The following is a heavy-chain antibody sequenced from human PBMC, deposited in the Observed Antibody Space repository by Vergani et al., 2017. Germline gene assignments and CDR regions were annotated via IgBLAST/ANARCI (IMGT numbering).Heavy chain of an antibody. CDR3: ARVQVVKGAFDI. V-gene: IGHV4-59*01. CDR2: IYYSGST. CDR1: GGSISSYY. D-gene: IGHD4-23*01. Sequence: QVQLQESGPGLVKPSETLSLTCTVSGGSISSYYWSWIRQPPGKGLEWIGYIYYSGSTNYNPSLKSRVTILVDTSKNQFSLKLSSVTAADTAVYYCARVQVVKGAFDIWGQGTMVTVSS. J-gene: IGHJ3*02.